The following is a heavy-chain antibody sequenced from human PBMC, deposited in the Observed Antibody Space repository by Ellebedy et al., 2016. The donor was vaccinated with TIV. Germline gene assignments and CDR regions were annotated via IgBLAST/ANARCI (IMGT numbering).Heavy chain of an antibody. D-gene: IGHD3-22*01. CDR2: IKGDGSKN. V-gene: IGHV3-7*01. CDR3: ARDQNYYDGSAYYDVLDI. Sequence: GESLKISXAASGFTFSTYWMFWVRQAPGKGPEWVANIKGDGSKNNHVDSVRGRFTISRDNAKNSMYLQMDSLRGEDTAVYYCARDQNYYDGSAYYDVLDIWGQGILVTVSS. J-gene: IGHJ3*02. CDR1: GFTFSTYW.